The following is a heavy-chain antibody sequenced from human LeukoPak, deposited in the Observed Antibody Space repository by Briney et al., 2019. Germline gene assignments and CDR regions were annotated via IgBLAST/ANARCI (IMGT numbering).Heavy chain of an antibody. D-gene: IGHD3-22*01. Sequence: PGGSLRLSCAASGFTFSSYEMNWVRQAPGKGLEWVSYISSSGSTIYYADSVKVRFTISRDNAKNSLYLQMNSLRAEDTAVYYCARDRRFDSSGYYGNWFDPWGQGTLVTVSS. CDR2: ISSSGSTI. V-gene: IGHV3-48*03. CDR3: ARDRRFDSSGYYGNWFDP. J-gene: IGHJ5*02. CDR1: GFTFSSYE.